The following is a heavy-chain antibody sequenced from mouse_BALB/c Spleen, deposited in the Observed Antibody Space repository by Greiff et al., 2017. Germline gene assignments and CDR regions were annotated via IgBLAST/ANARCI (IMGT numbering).Heavy chain of an antibody. CDR1: GFTFSSYT. CDR2: ISSGGSYT. V-gene: IGHV5-6-4*01. D-gene: IGHD2-4*01. J-gene: IGHJ2*01. Sequence: EVMLVESGGGLVNPGGSLKLSCAASGFTFSSYTMSWVRQTPEKRLEWVATISSGGSYTYYPDSVKGRFTISRDNAKNTLYLQMSSLKSEDTAMYYCTRDRSYYDYDGDYWGQGTTLTVSS. CDR3: TRDRSYYDYDGDY.